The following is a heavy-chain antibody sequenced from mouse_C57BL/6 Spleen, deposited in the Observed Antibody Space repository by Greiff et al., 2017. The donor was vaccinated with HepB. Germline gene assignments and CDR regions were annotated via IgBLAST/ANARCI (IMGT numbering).Heavy chain of an antibody. Sequence: VQLKESGGGLVKPGGSLKLSCAASGFTFSDYGMHWVRQAPEKGLEWVAYISSGSSTIYYADTVKGRFTISRDNAKNTLFLQMTSLRSEDTAMYYCARTLRSYWYFDVWGTGTTVTVSS. CDR1: GFTFSDYG. J-gene: IGHJ1*03. V-gene: IGHV5-17*01. CDR3: ARTLRSYWYFDV. CDR2: ISSGSSTI.